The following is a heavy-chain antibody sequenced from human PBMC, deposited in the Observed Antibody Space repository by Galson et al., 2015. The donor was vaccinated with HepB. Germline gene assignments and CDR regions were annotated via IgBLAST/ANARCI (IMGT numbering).Heavy chain of an antibody. CDR1: GFTFSSYA. J-gene: IGHJ4*02. Sequence: SLRLSCAASGFTFSSYAMHWVRQAPGKGLEYVSAISSNGGSTYYADSVKGRFTISRDNSKNTLYLQMSSLRAEDTAVYYCVTSPGGYCSSTSCHSWGLNFDYWGQGTLVTVSS. V-gene: IGHV3-64D*06. D-gene: IGHD2-2*01. CDR2: ISSNGGST. CDR3: VTSPGGYCSSTSCHSWGLNFDY.